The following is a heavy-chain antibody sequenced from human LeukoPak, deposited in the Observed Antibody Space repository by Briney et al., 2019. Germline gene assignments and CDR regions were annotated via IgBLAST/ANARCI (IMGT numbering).Heavy chain of an antibody. CDR1: GFTFSSYD. CDR3: ERGGYCSSTSCFNYYYYGMDV. CDR2: IGTAGDT. Sequence: GGSLRLSCAASGFTFSSYDMHWVRQATGKGLEWVSAIGTAGDTYYPGSVEGRFTISSENDKNSLYLKMNSLRAGDTAVYYCERGGYCSSTSCFNYYYYGMDVWGQGTTVTVSS. D-gene: IGHD2-2*01. V-gene: IGHV3-13*01. J-gene: IGHJ6*02.